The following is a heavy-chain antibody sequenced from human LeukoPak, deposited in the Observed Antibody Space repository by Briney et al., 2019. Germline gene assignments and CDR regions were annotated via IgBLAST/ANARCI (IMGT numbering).Heavy chain of an antibody. V-gene: IGHV4-34*01. CDR2: INHSGST. CDR1: GASISSYY. D-gene: IGHD3-9*01. J-gene: IGHJ4*02. CDR3: ARRRGRGASVLRYFDWLSPLDY. Sequence: PSETLSLTCTVSGASISSYYWSWIRQPPGKGLEWIGEINHSGSTNYNPSLKSRVTISVDTSKNQFSLKLSSVTAADTAVYYCARRRGRGASVLRYFDWLSPLDYWGQGTLVTVSS.